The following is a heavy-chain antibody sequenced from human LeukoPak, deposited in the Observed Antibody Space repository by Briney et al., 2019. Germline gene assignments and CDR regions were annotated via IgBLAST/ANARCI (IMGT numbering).Heavy chain of an antibody. D-gene: IGHD2-2*01. V-gene: IGHV4-38-2*01. J-gene: IGHJ4*02. CDR1: GYSISSGYY. Sequence: SETLSLTCAVSGYSISSGYYWGWIRPPAGKGLEWIGRIYTSGSTNYNPSLKSRVTISVDTSKNQFSLKLSSVTAADTAVYYCARHIVVVPAAYFDYWGQGTLVTVSS. CDR3: ARHIVVVPAAYFDY. CDR2: IYTSGST.